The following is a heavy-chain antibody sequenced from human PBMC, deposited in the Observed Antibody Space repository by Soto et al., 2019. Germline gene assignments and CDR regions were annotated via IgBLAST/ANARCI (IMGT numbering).Heavy chain of an antibody. Sequence: GGSLRLSCAASGFTFSSYAMRWVRQAPGKGLEWVSAISGSGGSTYYADSVKGRFTISRDNSNNTLYLQMNSLRAEDTAVYYCAKAQRGYSSYDIYYLDNWEQGTLVAVPS. V-gene: IGHV3-23*01. D-gene: IGHD5-12*01. CDR2: ISGSGGST. CDR3: AKAQRGYSSYDIYYLDN. J-gene: IGHJ4*01. CDR1: GFTFSSYA.